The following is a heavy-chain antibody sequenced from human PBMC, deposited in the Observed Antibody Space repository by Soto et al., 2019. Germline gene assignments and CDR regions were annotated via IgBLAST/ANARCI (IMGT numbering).Heavy chain of an antibody. CDR3: ATELELRRYFDY. V-gene: IGHV3-30*04. CDR1: GFTFSSYS. CDR2: ISYDGTNK. Sequence: SLRLSCAASGFTFSSYSMHWVRQAPGKGLEWVAVISYDGTNKYYADSVKGRFTISRDNSKNTLYLQMNSLRAEDTAVYYCATELELRRYFDYWGQGTLVTVSS. J-gene: IGHJ4*02. D-gene: IGHD3-16*01.